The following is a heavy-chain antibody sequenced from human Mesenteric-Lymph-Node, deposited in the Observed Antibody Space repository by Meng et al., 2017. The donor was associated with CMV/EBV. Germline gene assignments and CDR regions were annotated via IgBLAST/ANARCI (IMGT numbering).Heavy chain of an antibody. CDR2: IYYSGST. Sequence: SETLSLTCTVSGGSISSSSYYWGWIRQPPGTGLEWIGSIYYSGSTYYNPSLKSRVTISVDTSKNQFSLKLSSVTAADTAVYYCARLHLAQLVSTDWFDPWGQGTLVTVSS. J-gene: IGHJ5*02. V-gene: IGHV4-39*01. CDR3: ARLHLAQLVSTDWFDP. D-gene: IGHD6-13*01. CDR1: GGSISSSSYY.